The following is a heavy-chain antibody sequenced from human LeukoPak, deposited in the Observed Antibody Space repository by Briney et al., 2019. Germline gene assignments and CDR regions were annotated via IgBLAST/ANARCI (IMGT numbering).Heavy chain of an antibody. CDR1: GFIFSSYE. CDR2: ISSGGSTT. Sequence: GGSLRLSCAASGFIFSSYEMNWVRQAPGKGLEWVSYISSGGSTTYYADSVKGRFTISRDNSKNTLYLQMNSLRAEDTAVYYCAKDRGSGSFSDWGQGTLVTVSS. J-gene: IGHJ4*02. D-gene: IGHD3-10*01. CDR3: AKDRGSGSFSD. V-gene: IGHV3-48*03.